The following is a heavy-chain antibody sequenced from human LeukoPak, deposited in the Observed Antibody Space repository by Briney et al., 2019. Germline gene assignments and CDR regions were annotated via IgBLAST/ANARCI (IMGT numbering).Heavy chain of an antibody. J-gene: IGHJ4*02. Sequence: PSETLSLTCTVSGGSVSSGNYYWSWIRQPPGKGLEWIGFIYYSGSTNYNPSLKSRVTISVDTSKNQFSLKLSSVTAADTAVYYCARDPSGYFNYWGQGTLATVSS. V-gene: IGHV4-61*01. D-gene: IGHD3-22*01. CDR3: ARDPSGYFNY. CDR1: GGSVSSGNYY. CDR2: IYYSGST.